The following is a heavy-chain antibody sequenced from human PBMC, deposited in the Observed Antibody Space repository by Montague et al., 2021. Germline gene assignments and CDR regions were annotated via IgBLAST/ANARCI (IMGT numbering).Heavy chain of an antibody. CDR3: AGHVIGNYGMDV. V-gene: IGHV4-39*01. CDR2: IYYSGST. J-gene: IGHJ6*02. D-gene: IGHD3-16*02. CDR1: GGSISSSSYY. Sequence: SETLSLTCTVSGGSISSSSYYWGWIRQPPGQELEWVGRIYYSGSTYYNPSLKSRVTISVDTSKNQFSLKLSSVTAADTAVYYCAGHVIGNYGMDVWGQGTTVTVSS.